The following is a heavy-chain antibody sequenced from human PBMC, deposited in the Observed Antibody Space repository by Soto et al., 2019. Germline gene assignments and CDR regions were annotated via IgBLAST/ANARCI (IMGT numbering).Heavy chain of an antibody. CDR3: SKQTRVATREPFDY. J-gene: IGHJ4*02. Sequence: EVQLLESGGGLVQPGGSLRLSCAASGFTFSSYAMSWVRQAPGKGLEWVSGISGSGGGTYYADSVKGRFTISRDKSKNTLFLQMNSLSAEDTAVYDWSKQTRVATREPFDYWGRGTLVTVSS. D-gene: IGHD2-21*02. CDR2: ISGSGGGT. CDR1: GFTFSSYA. V-gene: IGHV3-23*01.